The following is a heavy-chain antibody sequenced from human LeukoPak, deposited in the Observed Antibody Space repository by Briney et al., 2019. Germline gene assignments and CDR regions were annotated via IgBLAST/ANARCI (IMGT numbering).Heavy chain of an antibody. Sequence: SVKVSCKASGYTFTSYYMHWVRQAPGQGLEWMGGIIPIFGTANYAQKFQGRVTITADESTSTAYMELSSLRSEDTAVYYCARGYDFWSGSYYYYYGMDVWGQGTTVTVSS. V-gene: IGHV1-69*13. D-gene: IGHD3-3*01. J-gene: IGHJ6*02. CDR1: GYTFTSYY. CDR2: IIPIFGTA. CDR3: ARGYDFWSGSYYYYYGMDV.